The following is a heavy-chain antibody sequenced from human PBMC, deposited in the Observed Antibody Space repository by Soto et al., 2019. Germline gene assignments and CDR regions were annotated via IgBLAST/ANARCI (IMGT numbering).Heavy chain of an antibody. CDR1: GGSISSGGYY. V-gene: IGHV4-31*03. J-gene: IGHJ5*02. Sequence: QVQLQESGPGLVKPSQTLSLTCTVSGGSISSGGYYWSWIRQHPGKGLEWIGYIYYSGSTYYNPSLKSRVTISVDTSKNQFSLKLSSVTAADTAVYYCARGSPNRGVRGVTDNWFDPWGQGTLVTVSS. D-gene: IGHD3-10*01. CDR2: IYYSGST. CDR3: ARGSPNRGVRGVTDNWFDP.